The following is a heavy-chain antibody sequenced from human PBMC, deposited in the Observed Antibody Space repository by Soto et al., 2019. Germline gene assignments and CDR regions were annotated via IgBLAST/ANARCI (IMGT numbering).Heavy chain of an antibody. Sequence: QVQLVESGGGVVQPGRSLRLSCAASGFTFSSYGMHWVRQAPGKGLEWVAVIWYDGSNKFYADSVKGRLTMSRDNSKNTLYLQMNSLRAEDTAVYHCARDSGPGRVVSVPGYFQYWGQGTLVTVSS. CDR3: ARDSGPGRVVSVPGYFQY. CDR1: GFTFSSYG. J-gene: IGHJ1*01. D-gene: IGHD2-21*01. V-gene: IGHV3-33*01. CDR2: IWYDGSNK.